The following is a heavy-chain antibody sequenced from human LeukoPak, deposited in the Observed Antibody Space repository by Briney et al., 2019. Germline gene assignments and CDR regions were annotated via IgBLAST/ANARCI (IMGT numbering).Heavy chain of an antibody. CDR3: ARAHCTNGVCYYYFDY. CDR1: GYTFTSYA. Sequence: SCKASGYTFTSYAMHWVRQAPGKGLEWVAVISYDGSNKYYADSVKGRFTISRDNSKNTLYLQMNSLRAEDTAVYYCARAHCTNGVCYYYFDYWGQGTLVTVSS. D-gene: IGHD2-8*01. J-gene: IGHJ4*02. CDR2: ISYDGSNK. V-gene: IGHV3-30-3*01.